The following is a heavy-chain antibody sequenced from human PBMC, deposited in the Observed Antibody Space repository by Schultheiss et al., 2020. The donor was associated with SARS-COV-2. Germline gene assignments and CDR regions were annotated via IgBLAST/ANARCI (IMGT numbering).Heavy chain of an antibody. CDR2: IYYSGST. CDR1: GGSFSGYY. CDR3: ARRYSGYDWN. V-gene: IGHV4-34*01. Sequence: SETLSLTCAVYGGSFSGYYWSWIRQPPGKGLEWIGSIYYSGSTFYNPSLKTRLTISADTSKNQFSLKLSSVTAADTAVYYCARRYSGYDWNWGQGTLVTVSS. J-gene: IGHJ4*02. D-gene: IGHD5-12*01.